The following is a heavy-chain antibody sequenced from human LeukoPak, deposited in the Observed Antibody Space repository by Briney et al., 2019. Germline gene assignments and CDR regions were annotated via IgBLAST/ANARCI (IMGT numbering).Heavy chain of an antibody. Sequence: SVKVSCKASGGTFSSYAISWVRQAPGQGLGWMGRIIPIFGTANYAQKFQGRVTITTDESTSTAYMELSSLRSEDTAVYYCARGGTPVQLERGAWFDPWGQGTLVTVSS. D-gene: IGHD1-1*01. CDR3: ARGGTPVQLERGAWFDP. V-gene: IGHV1-69*05. J-gene: IGHJ5*02. CDR2: IIPIFGTA. CDR1: GGTFSSYA.